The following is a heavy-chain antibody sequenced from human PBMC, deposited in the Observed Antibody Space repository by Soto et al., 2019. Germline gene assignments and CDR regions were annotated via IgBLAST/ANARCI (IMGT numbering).Heavy chain of an antibody. V-gene: IGHV3-33*01. Sequence: GGSLRLSCAASGFTFSSYGMHWVRQAPGKGLEWVAVIWYDGSNKYYADSVKGRFTISRDNSKNTLYLQMNSLRAEDTAVYYCASGYLRAVTTLDAFDIWGQGTMVTVSS. D-gene: IGHD4-17*01. CDR3: ASGYLRAVTTLDAFDI. CDR1: GFTFSSYG. J-gene: IGHJ3*02. CDR2: IWYDGSNK.